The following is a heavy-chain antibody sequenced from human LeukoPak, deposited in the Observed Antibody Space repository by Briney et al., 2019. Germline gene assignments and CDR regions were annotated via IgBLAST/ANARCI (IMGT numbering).Heavy chain of an antibody. CDR3: ARGRAFDI. J-gene: IGHJ3*02. CDR1: GVSFSGYY. V-gene: IGHV4-34*01. Sequence: PSETLSLTCAVYGVSFSGYYWSWIRQPPGEGLEWIGEINHSGSTNYNPSLKSRVTISVDTSKNQFSLKLSSVTAADTAVYYCARGRAFDIWGQGTMVTVSS. CDR2: INHSGST.